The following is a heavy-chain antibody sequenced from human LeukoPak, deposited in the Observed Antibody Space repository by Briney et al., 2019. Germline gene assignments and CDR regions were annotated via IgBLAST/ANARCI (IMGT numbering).Heavy chain of an antibody. J-gene: IGHJ4*02. Sequence: SQTLSLTCAISGDSVSTNSVAWNWIRQSPSRGLEWLGRTSYRSKWYNDYAVSVKSRITITPDTSKNQFSLKLSSVTAADTAVYYCARHDRPDYYDSSGYPGAFDYWGQGTLVTVSS. CDR3: ARHDRPDYYDSSGYPGAFDY. CDR2: TSYRSKWYN. D-gene: IGHD3-22*01. CDR1: GDSVSTNSVA. V-gene: IGHV6-1*01.